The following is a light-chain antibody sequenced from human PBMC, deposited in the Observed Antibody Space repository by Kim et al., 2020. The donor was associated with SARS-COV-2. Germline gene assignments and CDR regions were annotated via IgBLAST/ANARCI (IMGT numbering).Light chain of an antibody. CDR1: ESVRSRN. CDR3: QHYGSSIT. Sequence: LSHGEGVTRSCRASESVRSRNLAAKQKTPGQAPRLLICGASNRAPGIPDRCRGGGSGRAFTLTISGLEPDDFAVYYCQHYGSSITFGQGTRLEIK. V-gene: IGKV3-20*01. J-gene: IGKJ5*01. CDR2: GAS.